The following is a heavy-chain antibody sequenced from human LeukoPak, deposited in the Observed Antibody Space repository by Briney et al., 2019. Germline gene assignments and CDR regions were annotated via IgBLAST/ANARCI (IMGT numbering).Heavy chain of an antibody. CDR2: ISYDGSNK. Sequence: PGGSLRLSCAASGFTFSSYGMHWVRQAPGKGLEWVAVISYDGSNKYYADSVKGRFTISRDNSKNTLYLQMNSLRAEDTAVYYCARKQNHDYSNYGALDYWGQGTLVTVSS. J-gene: IGHJ4*02. V-gene: IGHV3-30*03. CDR1: GFTFSSYG. D-gene: IGHD4-11*01. CDR3: ARKQNHDYSNYGALDY.